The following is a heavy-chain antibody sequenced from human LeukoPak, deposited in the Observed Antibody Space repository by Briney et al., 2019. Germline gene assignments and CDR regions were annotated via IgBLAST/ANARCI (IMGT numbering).Heavy chain of an antibody. J-gene: IGHJ3*02. CDR3: ARDLVTVTKGFDI. CDR1: DDSFSRHY. CDR2: ISYIGST. Sequence: PSETLSLTCAVSDDSFSRHYWTWIRQPPGKGLEWIGYISYIGSTNYNPSLKSRVTISIDTSKNQFSLKLSSVTAADTAVYYCARDLVTVTKGFDIWGQGTMVSVS. V-gene: IGHV4-59*11. D-gene: IGHD4-17*01.